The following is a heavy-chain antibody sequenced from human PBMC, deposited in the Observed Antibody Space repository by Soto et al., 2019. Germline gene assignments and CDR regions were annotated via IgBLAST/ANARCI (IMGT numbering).Heavy chain of an antibody. CDR2: IFPSDSDT. CDR1: GYRFTSYW. Sequence: GESLKISCRTSGYRFTSYWIAWVRQMPGRGLEWMGIIFPSDSDTRYSPSFQGQVTISADRSTSTVFLQWASLKASDTAVYFCARKDKSGYFNWFDPWGQGTLVTVSS. CDR3: ARKDKSGYFNWFDP. V-gene: IGHV5-51*01. D-gene: IGHD3-22*01. J-gene: IGHJ5*02.